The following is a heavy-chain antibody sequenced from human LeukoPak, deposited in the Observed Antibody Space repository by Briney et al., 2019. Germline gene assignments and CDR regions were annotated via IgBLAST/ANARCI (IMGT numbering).Heavy chain of an antibody. CDR3: AKHLTNAYYDMIWFDP. J-gene: IGHJ5*02. Sequence: SETLSLTCTVSGGSISGHYWSWIRQPPGKGLEWIGYIYNSGSTNYNPSLKSRVTISVDMSKNQFSLKLTSVTAVDTAVYYCAKHLTNAYYDMIWFDPWGQGTLVTVSS. V-gene: IGHV4-59*11. CDR1: GGSISGHY. CDR2: IYNSGST. D-gene: IGHD3-22*01.